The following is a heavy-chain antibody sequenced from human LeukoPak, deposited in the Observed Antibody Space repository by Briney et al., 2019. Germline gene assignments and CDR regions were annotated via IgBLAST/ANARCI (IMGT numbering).Heavy chain of an antibody. V-gene: IGHV1-2*02. CDR3: ARAVGSTNSLYDY. CDR2: INPHSGST. J-gene: IGHJ4*02. D-gene: IGHD2-15*01. CDR1: GYTLTGYY. Sequence: ASVKVSCKASGYTLTGYYMHWVRQAPGQGLEWMGWINPHSGSTNYAQKFQGRVTMTRDTSISTAYMELSRLTSDDTAVYYRARAVGSTNSLYDYWGQGTLVTVSS.